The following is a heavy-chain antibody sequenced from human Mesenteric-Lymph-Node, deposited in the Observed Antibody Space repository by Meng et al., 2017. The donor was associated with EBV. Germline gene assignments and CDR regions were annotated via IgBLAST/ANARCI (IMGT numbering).Heavy chain of an antibody. V-gene: IGHV4-4*02. J-gene: IGHJ4*02. Sequence: QVQLQGAGPGLVKPLVALSLTCVVSSGSISNSNWWSWVRQPPGKGLQWIGEIFHSGGTNYNPSLKSRVTISVDKSKNQFSLKVNSLTAADTAVYYCARITFGGAISDWGQGTLVTVSS. CDR2: IFHSGGT. CDR1: SGSISNSNW. CDR3: ARITFGGAISD. D-gene: IGHD3-16*02.